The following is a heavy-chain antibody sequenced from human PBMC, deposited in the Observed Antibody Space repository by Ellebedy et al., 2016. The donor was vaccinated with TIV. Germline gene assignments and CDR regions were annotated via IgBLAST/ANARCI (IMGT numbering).Heavy chain of an antibody. Sequence: PGGSLRLSCAASGFTLSSYAMSWVRQAPRKGLEWVAAISGTDGRADYADSLKGRFTISRDNSKNTLYLQMSSLTVEDTAIYYCVRDGYNDIPFDCWGQGTLVTVSS. D-gene: IGHD5-24*01. CDR3: VRDGYNDIPFDC. CDR1: GFTLSSYA. J-gene: IGHJ4*02. CDR2: ISGTDGRA. V-gene: IGHV3-23*01.